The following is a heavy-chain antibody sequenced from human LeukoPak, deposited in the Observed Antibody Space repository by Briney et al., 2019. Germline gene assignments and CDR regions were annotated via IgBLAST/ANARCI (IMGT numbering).Heavy chain of an antibody. CDR3: AREAYGGNFFDY. J-gene: IGHJ4*02. CDR1: GFTFSSYS. Sequence: GGSLRLSCAASGFTFSSYSMNWVRQAPGKGLEWVSSISSSSSYKYYADSVKGRFTISRDNAKNSLYLQMNSLRAEDTAVYYCAREAYGGNFFDYWGQGTLVTASS. V-gene: IGHV3-21*01. CDR2: ISSSSSYK. D-gene: IGHD4-23*01.